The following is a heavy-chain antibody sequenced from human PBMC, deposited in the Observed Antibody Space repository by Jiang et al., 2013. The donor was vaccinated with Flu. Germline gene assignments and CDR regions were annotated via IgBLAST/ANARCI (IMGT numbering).Heavy chain of an antibody. CDR3: ARGARASSGYYPDY. V-gene: IGHV1-8*01. CDR2: MNPNSGNT. Sequence: KVSCKASGYTFTSYDINWVRQATGQGLEWMGWMNPNSGNTGYAQKFQGRVTMTRNTSISTAYMELSSLRSEDTAVYYCARGARASSGYYPDYWGQGTLVTVSS. J-gene: IGHJ4*02. D-gene: IGHD3-22*01. CDR1: GYTFTSYD.